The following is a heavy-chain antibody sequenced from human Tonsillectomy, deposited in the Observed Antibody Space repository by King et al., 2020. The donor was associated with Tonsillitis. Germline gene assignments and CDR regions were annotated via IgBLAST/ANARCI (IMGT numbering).Heavy chain of an antibody. J-gene: IGHJ4*02. V-gene: IGHV1-69*04. CDR1: GGTFSSYA. D-gene: IGHD3-10*01. Sequence: QLVQSGAEVKKPGSSVKVSCKASGGTFSSYAISWVRQAPGQGLEWMGRIIPILGIANYAQKFQGRVTITADKSTSTAYMELSSLRSEDTAVYYCARGSCITMVRGSRFDYWGQGTLVTVSS. CDR2: IIPILGIA. CDR3: ARGSCITMVRGSRFDY.